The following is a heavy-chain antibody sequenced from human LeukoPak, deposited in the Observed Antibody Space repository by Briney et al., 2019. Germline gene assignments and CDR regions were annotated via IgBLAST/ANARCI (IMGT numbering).Heavy chain of an antibody. CDR1: GFTFSSYA. D-gene: IGHD1-14*01. Sequence: GGSLRLSCAASGFTFSSYAMSWVRQAPGKGLEWVSAISGSGGSTYYADSVKGRFTISRDDSKNTLYLQMNSLRAEDTAVYYCAKGSGISPNYYYYMDVWGKGTTVTVSS. CDR2: ISGSGGST. V-gene: IGHV3-23*01. CDR3: AKGSGISPNYYYYMDV. J-gene: IGHJ6*03.